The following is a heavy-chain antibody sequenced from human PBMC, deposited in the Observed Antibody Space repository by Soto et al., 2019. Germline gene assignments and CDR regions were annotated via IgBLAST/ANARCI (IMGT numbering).Heavy chain of an antibody. CDR1: GYTFTSYA. J-gene: IGHJ6*02. V-gene: IGHV1-3*01. D-gene: IGHD2-15*01. Sequence: EASVKVSCKASGYTFTSYAMHWVRQAPGQRLEWMGWINAGNGNTKYSQKFQGRVTITRDTSTSTAYMELRSLRSDDTAVYYCARGFCSGGGCYALDVWGQGSTVTVSS. CDR3: ARGFCSGGGCYALDV. CDR2: INAGNGNT.